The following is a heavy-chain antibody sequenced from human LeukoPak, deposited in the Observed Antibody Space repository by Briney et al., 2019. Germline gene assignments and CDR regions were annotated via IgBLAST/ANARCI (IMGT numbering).Heavy chain of an antibody. Sequence: GGSLRLSCAASGFTFSTYNMNWVRHAPGKGLEWISSITSSSSYIYYADSVKGRFTISRDNAKNSLYLQMNSLRAEDTAVYYCARDYGGSSPFDYWGQGTLVTVSS. CDR2: ITSSSSYI. CDR3: ARDYGGSSPFDY. D-gene: IGHD4-23*01. J-gene: IGHJ4*02. CDR1: GFTFSTYN. V-gene: IGHV3-21*01.